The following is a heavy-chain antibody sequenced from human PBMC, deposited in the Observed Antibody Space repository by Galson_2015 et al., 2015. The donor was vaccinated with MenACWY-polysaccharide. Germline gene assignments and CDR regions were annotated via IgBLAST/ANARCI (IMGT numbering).Heavy chain of an antibody. CDR3: ARRSLDNWYFDL. CDR1: PDSIGSSY. V-gene: IGHV4-4*07. D-gene: IGHD1-1*01. CDR2: IQATGYT. J-gene: IGHJ2*01. Sequence: LSLTWTVSPDSIGSSYWSWTRQSADTGLEYLGRIQATGYTAYNPSFWSRVAMSRDLPRKQLSLRLVSVTASDTAIYYCARRSLDNWYFDLWGRGTLVIVSS.